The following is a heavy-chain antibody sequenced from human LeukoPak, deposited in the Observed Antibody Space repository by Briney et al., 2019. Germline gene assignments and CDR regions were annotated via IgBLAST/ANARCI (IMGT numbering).Heavy chain of an antibody. D-gene: IGHD4-17*01. J-gene: IGHJ4*02. CDR3: ARVPISTTARGYFDY. CDR1: GGSVSSGSYY. CDR2: IYYSGST. V-gene: IGHV4-61*01. Sequence: SETLSLTCTVSGGSVSSGSYYWSRIRQPPGKGLEWIGYIYYSGSTTYNPSLKSRVTISVDTSKNKFSLKLSSVTAADTAVYYCARVPISTTARGYFDYWGQGTLVTVSS.